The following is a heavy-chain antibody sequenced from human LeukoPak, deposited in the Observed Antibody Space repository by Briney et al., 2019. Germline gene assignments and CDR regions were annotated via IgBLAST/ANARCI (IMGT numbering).Heavy chain of an antibody. D-gene: IGHD5-24*01. CDR2: IRSKAYGGTT. CDR3: TREQAMATISFGDDY. V-gene: IGHV3-49*03. Sequence: GGSLRLSCTASGFTFGDYAMSWFRQAPGKGLEWVGFIRSKAYGGTTEYAASVKGRFTISRDDSKSIAYLQMNSLKTEDTAVYYCTREQAMATISFGDDYWGQGTLVTVSS. J-gene: IGHJ4*02. CDR1: GFTFGDYA.